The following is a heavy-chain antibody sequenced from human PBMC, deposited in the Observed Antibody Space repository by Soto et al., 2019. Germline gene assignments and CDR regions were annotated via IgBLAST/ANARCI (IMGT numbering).Heavy chain of an antibody. CDR1: GFTFSNAW. CDR3: TTLAFDFWSGYYHDDAFDI. V-gene: IGHV3-15*01. CDR2: IKSKTDGGTT. Sequence: GGSLRLSCAASGFTFSNAWMSWVRQAPGKGLEWVGRIKSKTDGGTTDYAAPVKGRFTISRDDSKNTLYLQMNSLKTEDTAVYYCTTLAFDFWSGYYHDDAFDIWGQGTMVTVSS. D-gene: IGHD3-3*01. J-gene: IGHJ3*02.